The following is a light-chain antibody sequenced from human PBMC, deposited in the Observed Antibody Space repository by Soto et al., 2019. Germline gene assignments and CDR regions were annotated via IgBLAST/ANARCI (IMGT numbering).Light chain of an antibody. Sequence: QSALTQPASVSGSPGQSITISCTGTSSDVGGYDYVSWYQQHPGKAPKLIISDVSRRPSGIPNRFSGSKSGNTASLTISGLQAEDEADYYCSSCRSSSTHEDSVVFGGGTKLTVL. J-gene: IGLJ2*01. CDR1: SSDVGGYDY. V-gene: IGLV2-14*03. CDR2: DVS. CDR3: SSCRSSSTHEDSVV.